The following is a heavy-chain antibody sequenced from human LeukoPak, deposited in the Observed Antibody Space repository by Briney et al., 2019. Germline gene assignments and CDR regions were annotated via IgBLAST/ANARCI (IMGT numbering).Heavy chain of an antibody. J-gene: IGHJ6*03. CDR3: ARVRSKDVWRSYGSYYYYYYMDV. CDR2: IYHSGST. V-gene: IGHV4-4*02. CDR1: GGSISSSNW. D-gene: IGHD3-16*01. Sequence: SGTLSLTCAVSGGSISSSNWWSWVRQPPGKGLEWIGEIYHSGSTNYNPSLKSRVTMSVDTSKNQFSLKLSSVTAADTAVYYCARVRSKDVWRSYGSYYYYYYMDVWGKGTTVTISS.